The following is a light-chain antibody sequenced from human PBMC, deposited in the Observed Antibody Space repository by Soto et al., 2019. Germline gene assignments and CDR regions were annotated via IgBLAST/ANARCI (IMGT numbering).Light chain of an antibody. CDR3: QHYNSYSEA. V-gene: IGKV1-9*01. CDR2: AAS. CDR1: LGVARY. Sequence: IKLTQSPSSLSASVGDRVTITCRASLGVARYLAWYQQKPGTAPKLLIYAASTLKSGVPSRFSGSGSGTEFTLTISGLQPDDFATYYCQHYNSYSEAFGQGTKVDIK. J-gene: IGKJ1*01.